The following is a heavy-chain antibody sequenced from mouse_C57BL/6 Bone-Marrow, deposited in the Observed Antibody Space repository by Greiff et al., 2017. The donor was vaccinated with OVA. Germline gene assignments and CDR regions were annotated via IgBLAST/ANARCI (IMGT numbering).Heavy chain of an antibody. D-gene: IGHD1-1*01. CDR1: GYSITSGYY. CDR2: ISYDGSN. Sequence: EVKLLESGPGLVKPSQSLSLTCSVTGYSITSGYYWNWIRQFPGNTLEWMGYISYDGSNNSNPSLKNRISITRDTSKNQFFLKLNSVTTEDTATYYCAREGGFYYYGPYYFDYWGQGTTLTVSS. V-gene: IGHV3-6*01. J-gene: IGHJ2*01. CDR3: AREGGFYYYGPYYFDY.